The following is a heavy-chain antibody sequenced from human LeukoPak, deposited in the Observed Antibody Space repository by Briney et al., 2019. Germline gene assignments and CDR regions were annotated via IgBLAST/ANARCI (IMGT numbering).Heavy chain of an antibody. Sequence: SETLSLTCTVSGGSISSYYLSWIRQPPGKGLEWIGYIYYSGSTNYNPSLKSRVTISVDTSKNQFSLKLSSVTAADTAVYYCARDTGVRYYGSGSYYNRYFDYWGQGTLVTVSS. J-gene: IGHJ4*02. CDR3: ARDTGVRYYGSGSYYNRYFDY. V-gene: IGHV4-59*01. CDR2: IYYSGST. D-gene: IGHD3-10*01. CDR1: GGSISSYY.